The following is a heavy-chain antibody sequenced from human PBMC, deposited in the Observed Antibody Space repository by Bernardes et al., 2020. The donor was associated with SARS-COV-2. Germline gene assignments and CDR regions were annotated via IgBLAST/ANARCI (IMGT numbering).Heavy chain of an antibody. J-gene: IGHJ6*02. Sequence: GGSLRLSCAASGFTFSSYGMHWVHQAPGKGLEWVAVIWYDGSNKYYADSVKGRFTISRDNSKNTLYLQMNSLRAEDTAVYYCARVLSYYGMDVWGQGTTVTVSS. V-gene: IGHV3-33*01. CDR3: ARVLSYYGMDV. D-gene: IGHD3-3*01. CDR1: GFTFSSYG. CDR2: IWYDGSNK.